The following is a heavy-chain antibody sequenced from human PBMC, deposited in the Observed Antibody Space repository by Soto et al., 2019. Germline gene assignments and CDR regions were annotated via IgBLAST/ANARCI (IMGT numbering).Heavy chain of an antibody. Sequence: QVRLVQSGAEVKKPGASVKVSCKTSGHTFTNYGFAWVRQSPGQGLEWMGWISAYNGNTNYAQKFQGRVPLTTETSTSTVYMELRSLRSDDTAVYYSARGDVVVIATSVDFWGQGTLVTVSS. V-gene: IGHV1-18*01. CDR3: ARGDVVVIATSVDF. D-gene: IGHD2-21*01. J-gene: IGHJ4*02. CDR2: ISAYNGNT. CDR1: GHTFTNYG.